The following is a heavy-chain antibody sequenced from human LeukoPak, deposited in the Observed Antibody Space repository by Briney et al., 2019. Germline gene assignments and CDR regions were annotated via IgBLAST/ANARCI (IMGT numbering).Heavy chain of an antibody. J-gene: IGHJ6*02. D-gene: IGHD6-19*01. CDR1: GFPFSSYG. Sequence: GGSLRLSCAASGFPFSSYGMHWVRPAPGKGLEWVAVISYDGSNKYYADSVKGRFTISRDNSKNTLYLQMNSLRAEDTAVYYCAKDWGSSGSYYYYYGMDVWGQGTTVTVSS. CDR2: ISYDGSNK. CDR3: AKDWGSSGSYYYYYGMDV. V-gene: IGHV3-30*18.